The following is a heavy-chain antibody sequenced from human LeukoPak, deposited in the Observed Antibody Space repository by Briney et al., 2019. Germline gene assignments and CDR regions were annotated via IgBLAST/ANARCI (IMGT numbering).Heavy chain of an antibody. CDR1: GFTFSLYW. CDR3: ARGFPANIVVVTAIPDY. J-gene: IGHJ4*02. CDR2: INPDGSQK. V-gene: IGHV3-7*01. D-gene: IGHD2-21*02. Sequence: GGSLRLSCAASGFTFSLYWMTWVRQSPGKGLEWVADINPDGSQKYSVDSVKGRFTISRDNAKNSLFLQMNSLRAEDTAVYYCARGFPANIVVVTAIPDYWGQGTLVTVSS.